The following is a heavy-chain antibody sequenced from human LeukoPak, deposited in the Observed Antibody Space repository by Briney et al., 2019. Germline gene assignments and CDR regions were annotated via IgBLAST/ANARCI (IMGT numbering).Heavy chain of an antibody. CDR3: TTVLVVAPEPHDAFDI. CDR1: GFTFSSYW. Sequence: GGSLRLSCGASGFTFSSYWMSWVRQAPGKGLEWVANIKQDGSEKYYVDSVKGRFTISRDNAKNSLYLQMSSLRAEDTAVYYCTTVLVVAPEPHDAFDIWGQGTMVTVSS. V-gene: IGHV3-7*01. D-gene: IGHD1-14*01. J-gene: IGHJ3*02. CDR2: IKQDGSEK.